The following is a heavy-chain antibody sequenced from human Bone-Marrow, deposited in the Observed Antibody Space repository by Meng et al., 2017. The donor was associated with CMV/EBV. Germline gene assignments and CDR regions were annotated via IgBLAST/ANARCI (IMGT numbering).Heavy chain of an antibody. J-gene: IGHJ6*02. V-gene: IGHV1-69*05. CDR3: ESRRTYNWNYASNYYYGMDV. Sequence: SVKVSCKASGGTFSSYAISWVRQAPGQGLEWMGGIIPIFGTANYAQKFQGRVTITTDESTSTAYMELSSLRSEDTAVYYCESRRTYNWNYASNYYYGMDVWGQGTTVTVSS. CDR1: GGTFSSYA. D-gene: IGHD1-7*01. CDR2: IIPIFGTA.